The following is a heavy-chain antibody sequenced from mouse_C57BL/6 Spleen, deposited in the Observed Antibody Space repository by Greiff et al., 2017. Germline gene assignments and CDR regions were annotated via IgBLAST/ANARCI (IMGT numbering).Heavy chain of an antibody. CDR3: ARGRGYDYDEYAMDY. D-gene: IGHD2-4*01. J-gene: IGHJ4*01. CDR2: ISYDGSN. V-gene: IGHV3-6*01. CDR1: GYSITSGYY. Sequence: EVQLVESGPGLVKPSQSLSLTCSVTGYSITSGYYWNWIRQFPGNKLEWMGYISYDGSNNYNPSLKNRISITRDTSKNQFFLKLNSVTTEDTATYYCARGRGYDYDEYAMDYWGQGTSVTVSS.